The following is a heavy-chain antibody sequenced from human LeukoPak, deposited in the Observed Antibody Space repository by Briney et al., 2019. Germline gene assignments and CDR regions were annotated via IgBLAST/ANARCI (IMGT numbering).Heavy chain of an antibody. V-gene: IGHV3-33*01. Sequence: GGSLRLSCAASGFTFSSYGMHWVRQAPGKGLEWVAVIWYDGGNKYYADSVKGRFTISRDNSKNTLYLQMNSLRAEDTAVYYCARDSGDFWSGYYGRYFDYWGQGTLVTVSS. J-gene: IGHJ4*02. CDR1: GFTFSSYG. D-gene: IGHD3-3*01. CDR3: ARDSGDFWSGYYGRYFDY. CDR2: IWYDGGNK.